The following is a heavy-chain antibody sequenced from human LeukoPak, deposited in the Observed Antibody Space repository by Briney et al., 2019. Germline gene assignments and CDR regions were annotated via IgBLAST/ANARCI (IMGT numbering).Heavy chain of an antibody. D-gene: IGHD6-19*01. J-gene: IGHJ4*02. Sequence: PSETLSLTCTVSGGSISSSSYYWGWIRQPPGKGLEWIGSIYYSGSTYYNPSLKSRVTISVDTSKNQFSLKLSSVTAADTAVYYCARARVEGAGRSYWGQGTLVTVSS. CDR3: ARARVEGAGRSY. CDR1: GGSISSSSYY. V-gene: IGHV4-39*07. CDR2: IYYSGST.